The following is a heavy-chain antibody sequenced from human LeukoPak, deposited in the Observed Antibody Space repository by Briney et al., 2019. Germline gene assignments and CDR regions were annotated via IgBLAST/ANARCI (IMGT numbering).Heavy chain of an antibody. CDR1: GFTFSSYS. J-gene: IGHJ4*02. D-gene: IGHD5-18*01. CDR3: ARDWAVDTATD. CDR2: ISSSSSYI. V-gene: IGHV3-21*01. Sequence: GGSLRLSCAASGFTFSSYSMNWVRQAPGKGLEWVSSISSSSSYIYYADSVKGRFTISRDNVKNSLYLQMNSLRAEDTAVYYCARDWAVDTATDWGQGTLVTVSS.